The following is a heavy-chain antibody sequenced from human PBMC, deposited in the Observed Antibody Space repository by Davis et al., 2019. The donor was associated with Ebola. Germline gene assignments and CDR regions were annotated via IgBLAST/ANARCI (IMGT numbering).Heavy chain of an antibody. CDR3: ARLGVAKYEPFDP. Sequence: MPSETLSLTCTVSGGSISSYYWSWIRQPPGNGREWIVHIYYRGSTNYNPSLRSRVTISLDTSKNQFSLKLSSVTAADTAVYYCARLGVAKYEPFDPWGQGTLVTVSS. D-gene: IGHD3-16*01. CDR2: IYYRGST. V-gene: IGHV4-59*01. CDR1: GGSISSYY. J-gene: IGHJ5*02.